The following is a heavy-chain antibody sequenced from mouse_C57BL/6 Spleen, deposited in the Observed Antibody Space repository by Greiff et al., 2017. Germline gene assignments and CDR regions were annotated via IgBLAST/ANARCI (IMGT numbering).Heavy chain of an antibody. D-gene: IGHD1-1*01. CDR2: IDPSDSYT. J-gene: IGHJ3*01. CDR3: ARASFITTVDWFAY. CDR1: GYTFTSYW. Sequence: QVQLQQPGAELVMPGASVKLSCKASGYTFTSYWMHWVKQRPGQGLEWIGEIDPSDSYTNYNQKFKGKSTLTVDKSSSTAYMQLSSLTSEDSAVYYCARASFITTVDWFAYWGQGTLVTVSA. V-gene: IGHV1-69*01.